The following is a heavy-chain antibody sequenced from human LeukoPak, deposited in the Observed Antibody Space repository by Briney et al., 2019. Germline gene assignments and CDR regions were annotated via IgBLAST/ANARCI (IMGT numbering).Heavy chain of an antibody. CDR3: AREGGHFDWLLNAWFDP. J-gene: IGHJ5*02. Sequence: SETLSLTCTVSGGSISSYYWSWIRQPPGKGLEWIGRIYTSGSTNYNPSLKSRVTMSVDTSKNQFSLKLSSVTAADTAVYYCAREGGHFDWLLNAWFDPWGQGTLVTVSS. CDR1: GGSISSYY. CDR2: IYTSGST. V-gene: IGHV4-4*07. D-gene: IGHD3-9*01.